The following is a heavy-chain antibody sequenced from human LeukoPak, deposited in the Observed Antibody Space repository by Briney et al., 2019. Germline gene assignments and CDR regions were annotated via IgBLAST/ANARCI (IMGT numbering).Heavy chain of an antibody. CDR2: IYSAGST. CDR3: ARVTRFGTSTLDY. J-gene: IGHJ4*02. CDR1: GFTFSSYA. Sequence: GGSLRLSCAAPGFTFSSYAMSWVRQAPGKGLEWVSFIYSAGSTYYADSVKGRFTISRDNSKNTLYLQMNSLRAEDTAVYYCARVTRFGTSTLDYWGQGTLVTVSS. V-gene: IGHV3-53*01. D-gene: IGHD3-10*01.